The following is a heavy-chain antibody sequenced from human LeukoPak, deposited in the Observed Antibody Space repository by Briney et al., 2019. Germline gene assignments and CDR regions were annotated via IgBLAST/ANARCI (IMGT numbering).Heavy chain of an antibody. V-gene: IGHV4-4*07. D-gene: IGHD5-24*01. CDR3: ARHRAEMATITDDAFDI. J-gene: IGHJ3*02. Sequence: SETLSPTCTVSGGSITNYYWSWIRQPAGKGLEWIGRIYSIGITDYNSSLRGRVSMSVDTSSNHFSLNLSPVTAADTAVFYCARHRAEMATITDDAFDIWGQGTMVTVSS. CDR1: GGSITNYY. CDR2: IYSIGIT.